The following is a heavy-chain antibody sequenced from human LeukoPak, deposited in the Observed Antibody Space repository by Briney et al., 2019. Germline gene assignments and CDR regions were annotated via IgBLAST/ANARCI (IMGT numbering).Heavy chain of an antibody. CDR3: AKGARDGYNWKSAFDI. J-gene: IGHJ3*02. CDR1: ITFDDYA. CDR2: ISWNSGSI. D-gene: IGHD5-24*01. Sequence: PGVPETLLCSLWITFDDYAMHWVRQAPGKGLEWVSGISWNSGSIGYADSVKGRFTISRDDAKNSLYLQMNSLRAEDMALYYCAKGARDGYNWKSAFDIWGQGTMVTVSS. V-gene: IGHV3-9*03.